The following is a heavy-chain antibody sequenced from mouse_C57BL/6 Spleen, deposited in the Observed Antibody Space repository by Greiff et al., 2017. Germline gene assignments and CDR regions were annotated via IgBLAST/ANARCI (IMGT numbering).Heavy chain of an antibody. CDR3: ARGGYSNYNFDY. V-gene: IGHV1-53*01. CDR2: INPSNGGT. J-gene: IGHJ2*01. CDR1: GYTFTSYW. D-gene: IGHD2-5*01. Sequence: QVQLQQSGTELVKPGASVKLSCKASGYTFTSYWMHWVKQRPGQGLEWIGNINPSNGGTNYNEKFKSKATLTVDKSSSTAYMQLSSLTSEDSAVYYCARGGYSNYNFDYWGQGTTLTVSS.